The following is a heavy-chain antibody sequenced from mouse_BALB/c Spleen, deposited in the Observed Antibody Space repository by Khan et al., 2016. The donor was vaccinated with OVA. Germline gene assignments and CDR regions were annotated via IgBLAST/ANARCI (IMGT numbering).Heavy chain of an antibody. D-gene: IGHD3-3*01. J-gene: IGHJ3*01. Sequence: VQLKQSGPGLVKPSQSLSLTCTVTGYSITSDYAWNWIRQFPGNKLEWMGYIHYSGSTSYIPSLKSRISITRDTSKNQFFLPLNSVTSEDTATYYCARGRAYWGQGTLVTVSA. V-gene: IGHV3-2*02. CDR3: ARGRAY. CDR1: GYSITSDYA. CDR2: IHYSGST.